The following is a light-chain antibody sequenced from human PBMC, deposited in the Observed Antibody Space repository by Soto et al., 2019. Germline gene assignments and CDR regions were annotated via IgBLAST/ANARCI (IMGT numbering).Light chain of an antibody. CDR1: QSISSW. Sequence: DIQMTQSPSTLSASVGDRVIITCRASQSISSWLAWYQQKPGKAPKFLIYDASSLESGVPSRFSGSGTGTDFTLTISSLQPDDSATYYCQQYSSYPLTFGQGTKVEIK. V-gene: IGKV1-5*01. CDR2: DAS. J-gene: IGKJ2*01. CDR3: QQYSSYPLT.